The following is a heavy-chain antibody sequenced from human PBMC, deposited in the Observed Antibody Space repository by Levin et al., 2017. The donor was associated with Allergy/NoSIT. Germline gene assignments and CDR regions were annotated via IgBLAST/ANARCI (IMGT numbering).Heavy chain of an antibody. Sequence: PGESLKISCQGSGYSFTSYWIGWVRQMPGKGMEWMGIIYPGDSDTRYSPSFQGQVTISADKSISTTYLQWSSLKASDTAIYYCARRGTRDYYYYMDVWGKGTTVTVSS. J-gene: IGHJ6*03. CDR3: ARRGTRDYYYYMDV. CDR2: IYPGDSDT. D-gene: IGHD1-1*01. V-gene: IGHV5-51*01. CDR1: GYSFTSYW.